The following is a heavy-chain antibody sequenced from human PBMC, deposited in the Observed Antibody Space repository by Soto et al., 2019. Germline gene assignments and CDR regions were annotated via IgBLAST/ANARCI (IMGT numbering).Heavy chain of an antibody. Sequence: EVQLVESGGGLVKPGGSLRLSCAASGFTFSSYSMNWVRQAPGKGLEWVSSISSSSSYIYYADSVKGRFTISRDKVKNSLYLQMNSLRADDTAVYYCARDYDILTGYHMFDYWGQGTLVTVSS. CDR2: ISSSSSYI. J-gene: IGHJ4*02. CDR1: GFTFSSYS. D-gene: IGHD3-9*01. V-gene: IGHV3-21*01. CDR3: ARDYDILTGYHMFDY.